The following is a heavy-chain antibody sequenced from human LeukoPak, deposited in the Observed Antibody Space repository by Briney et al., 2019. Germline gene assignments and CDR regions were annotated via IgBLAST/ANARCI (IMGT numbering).Heavy chain of an antibody. CDR3: AKLWVLYYFDY. V-gene: IGHV3-23*01. Sequence: GGSLRLSCAASEFTFSNAWMSWVRQAPGKGLEWVSAISGSGGSTYYADSVKGRFTISRDNSKNTLYLQMNSLRAEDTAVYYCAKLWVLYYFDYWGQGTLVTVSS. CDR2: ISGSGGST. D-gene: IGHD2-21*01. CDR1: EFTFSNAW. J-gene: IGHJ4*02.